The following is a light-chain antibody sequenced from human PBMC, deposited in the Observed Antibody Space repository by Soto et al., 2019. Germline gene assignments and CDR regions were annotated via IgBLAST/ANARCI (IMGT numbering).Light chain of an antibody. CDR2: DAS. CDR1: QDISNY. CDR3: QQYDNPFT. V-gene: IGKV1-33*01. J-gene: IGKJ5*01. Sequence: DIQMTQSPSSLSASVGDRVTITCQASQDISNYLNWCQQKPGKAPKLLIYDASNLETGVPSRFSGSGSGTDFTFTISSLQPEDIATYYCQQYDNPFTFGQGTRLEIK.